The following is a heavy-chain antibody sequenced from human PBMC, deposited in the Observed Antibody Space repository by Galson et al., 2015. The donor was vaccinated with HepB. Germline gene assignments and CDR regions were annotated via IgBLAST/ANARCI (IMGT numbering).Heavy chain of an antibody. CDR3: AKDMGIAAAGKYNWFDP. D-gene: IGHD6-13*01. Sequence: SLRLSCAASGFTFSSYAMHWVRQAPGKGLEWVAVISYDGSNKYYADSVKGRFTISRDNSKNTLYLQMNSLRAEDTAVYYCAKDMGIAAAGKYNWFDPWGQGTLVTVSS. CDR1: GFTFSSYA. CDR2: ISYDGSNK. J-gene: IGHJ5*02. V-gene: IGHV3-30-3*01.